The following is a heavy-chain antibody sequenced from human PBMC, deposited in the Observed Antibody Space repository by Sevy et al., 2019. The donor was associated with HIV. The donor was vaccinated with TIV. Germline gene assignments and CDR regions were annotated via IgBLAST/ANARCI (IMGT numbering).Heavy chain of an antibody. CDR3: VRADPDQHCVS. CDR1: GDTFTNNY. J-gene: IGHJ4*02. Sequence: ASVKVSCKASGDTFTNNYIHWVRQAPGQGLEWMGMVDPRAGNQTHAQKFQGRGTIPRETSTSILYMELGSLRSEDTAVYYCVRADPDQHCVSWGQGTLVTVSS. CDR2: VDPRAGNQ. V-gene: IGHV1-46*01.